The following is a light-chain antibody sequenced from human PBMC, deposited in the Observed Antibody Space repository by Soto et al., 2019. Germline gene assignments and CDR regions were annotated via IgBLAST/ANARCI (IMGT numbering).Light chain of an antibody. Sequence: EVVMTQSPATLSLSPGERATLSCRASQSVSSDLAWYQQKPGQAPRLLIYGASTRATDIPARFSGGGSGTEFTLTISSLQSEDFAIYYCHQYNDWPPITFGPGTRVDFK. CDR1: QSVSSD. V-gene: IGKV3-15*01. CDR2: GAS. CDR3: HQYNDWPPIT. J-gene: IGKJ3*01.